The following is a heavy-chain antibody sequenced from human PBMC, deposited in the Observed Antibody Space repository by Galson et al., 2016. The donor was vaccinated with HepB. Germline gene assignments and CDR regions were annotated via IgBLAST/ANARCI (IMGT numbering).Heavy chain of an antibody. CDR1: GFTFSIYF. CDR2: ISYDGSNK. CDR3: ARRDHRYGGYGY. V-gene: IGHV3-30-3*01. J-gene: IGHJ4*02. Sequence: SLRLSCAASGFTFSIYFMHWVRQAPGKGLEWLAVISYDGSNKFYADSVKGRFTISRDNSKNTLYLQMNTLRTEDTGIYYCARRDHRYGGYGYWGQGTLVTVSS. D-gene: IGHD4-17*01.